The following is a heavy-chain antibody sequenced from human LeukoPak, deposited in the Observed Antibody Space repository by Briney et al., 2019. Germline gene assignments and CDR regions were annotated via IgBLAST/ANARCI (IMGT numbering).Heavy chain of an antibody. J-gene: IGHJ4*02. CDR3: VKSEEAYSGSYSAVFDY. CDR2: ISSNGGST. Sequence: GGSLRLSCSASGFTFSSYAMHWVRQAPGKGLEYVSAISSNGGSTYYADSVKGRFTISRDNSKNTLYLQMSSLRAEDTAVYYCVKSEEAYSGSYSAVFDYWGQGTLVTVSS. V-gene: IGHV3-64D*06. CDR1: GFTFSSYA. D-gene: IGHD1-26*01.